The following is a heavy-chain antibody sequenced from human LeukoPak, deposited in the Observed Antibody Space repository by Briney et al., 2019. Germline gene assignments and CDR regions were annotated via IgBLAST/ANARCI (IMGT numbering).Heavy chain of an antibody. V-gene: IGHV3-21*01. Sequence: PGGSLRLSCAASGFTFSSYSMNWVRQAPGKGLEWVSSISSSSSYIYYADSVKGRFTISRDNAKNTLYLQMNSLRAEDTAVYYCAREEAYYDSSGYSGIDYWGQGTLVTVSS. CDR1: GFTFSSYS. CDR2: ISSSSSYI. D-gene: IGHD3-22*01. J-gene: IGHJ4*02. CDR3: AREEAYYDSSGYSGIDY.